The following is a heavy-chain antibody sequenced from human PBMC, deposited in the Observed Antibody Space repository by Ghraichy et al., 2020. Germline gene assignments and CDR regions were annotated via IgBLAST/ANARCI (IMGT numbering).Heavy chain of an antibody. CDR1: GGTFSSYA. V-gene: IGHV1-69*13. D-gene: IGHD5-24*01. CDR2: IIPIFGTA. Sequence: SVKVSCKASGGTFSSYAISWVRQAPGQGLEWMGGIIPIFGTANYAQKFQGRVTITADESTSTAYMELSSLRSEDTAVYYCARDLRRDGSPGWFDPWGQGTLVTVSS. J-gene: IGHJ5*02. CDR3: ARDLRRDGSPGWFDP.